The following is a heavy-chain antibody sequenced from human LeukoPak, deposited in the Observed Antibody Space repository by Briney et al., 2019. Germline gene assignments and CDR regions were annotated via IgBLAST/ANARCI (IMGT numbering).Heavy chain of an antibody. D-gene: IGHD6-13*01. CDR2: ISGSGGST. Sequence: GGSLRLSCAASGFTFSNYGVSWVRQAPGKGLEWVSAISGSGGSTYYADSVKGRFTISRDNSKNTLYLQMNSLRAEDTAVYYCAKDPGAAAGNQWQSWGQGTLLTVSS. V-gene: IGHV3-23*01. CDR3: AKDPGAAAGNQWQS. J-gene: IGHJ5*02. CDR1: GFTFSNYG.